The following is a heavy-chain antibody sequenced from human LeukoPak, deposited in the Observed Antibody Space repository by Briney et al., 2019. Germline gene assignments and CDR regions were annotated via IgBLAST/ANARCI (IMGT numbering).Heavy chain of an antibody. CDR3: AKDPRTGAVSGIFYFDY. D-gene: IGHD6-19*01. J-gene: IGHJ4*02. V-gene: IGHV3-20*04. CDR1: GFTFSSYA. CDR2: INWNGGST. Sequence: GGSLRLSCAASGFTFSSYAMSWVRQAPGKGLEWVSGINWNGGSTGYADSVRGRFTISRDNSKNTLYLQMDSLRPEDTAVYYCAKDPRTGAVSGIFYFDYWGQGTLLTVSS.